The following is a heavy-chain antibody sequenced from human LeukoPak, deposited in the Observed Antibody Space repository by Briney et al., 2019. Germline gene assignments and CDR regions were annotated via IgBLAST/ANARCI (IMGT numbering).Heavy chain of an antibody. CDR2: INAGNGNT. CDR3: ARDVDTAMAYEY. D-gene: IGHD5-18*01. Sequence: GASVKVSCKASGYTFTSYAMHWVRQAPGQRLEWMGWINAGNGNTKYSQKFQGRVTITRDTSASTAYMELSSLRSEDTAVYYCARDVDTAMAYEYWGQGTLVTVSS. CDR1: GYTFTSYA. J-gene: IGHJ4*02. V-gene: IGHV1-3*01.